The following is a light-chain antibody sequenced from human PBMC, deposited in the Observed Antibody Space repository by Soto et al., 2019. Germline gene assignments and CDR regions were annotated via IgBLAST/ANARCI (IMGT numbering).Light chain of an antibody. Sequence: QSVLTQPPSASGTPGQRVTISCSGSSSNIGSNTVNWYQQLPGTAPKLLIFINDQRPSGVPDRFSGSKSGTSASLAISGLHSEDEADYYCAASDDSLSTWVFGGGTKLTVL. V-gene: IGLV1-44*01. CDR3: AASDDSLSTWV. CDR1: SSNIGSNT. J-gene: IGLJ3*02. CDR2: IND.